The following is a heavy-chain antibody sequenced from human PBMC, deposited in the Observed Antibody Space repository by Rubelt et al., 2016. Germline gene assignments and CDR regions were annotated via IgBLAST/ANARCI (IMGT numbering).Heavy chain of an antibody. D-gene: IGHD3-22*01. V-gene: IGHV3-15*01. J-gene: IGHJ5*02. CDR3: TTDRYYYDSSGFPWFDP. CDR1: GFTFSNAW. Sequence: SLRLSCAASGFTFSNAWMSWVLQAPGKGLEWVGRIKSKTDGGTTDYAAPVKGRFTISRDDSKNTLYLQMNSLKTEDTAVYYCTTDRYYYDSSGFPWFDPWGQGTLVTVSS. CDR2: IKSKTDGGTT.